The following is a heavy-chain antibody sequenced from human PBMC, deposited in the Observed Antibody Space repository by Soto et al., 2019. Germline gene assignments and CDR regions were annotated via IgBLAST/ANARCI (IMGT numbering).Heavy chain of an antibody. V-gene: IGHV3-7*01. CDR2: IKQDGSEK. D-gene: IGHD4-4*01. CDR3: ARAEGGYSNYFEY. J-gene: IGHJ4*02. Sequence: GGSLRLSCAASGFTFSSYWMSWVRQAPGKGLEWGSNIKQDGSEKYYVDSLKGRFTISRDNAKNSLYMQMNSLRDEDTAVYNCARAEGGYSNYFEYWGQGTLFTVSS. CDR1: GFTFSSYW.